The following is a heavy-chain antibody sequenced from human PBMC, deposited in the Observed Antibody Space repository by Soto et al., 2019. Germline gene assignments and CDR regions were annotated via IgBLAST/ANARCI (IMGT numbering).Heavy chain of an antibody. CDR1: GFTFSSYG. D-gene: IGHD5-18*01. V-gene: IGHV3-30*18. Sequence: PGGSLRLSCAASGFTFSSYGMHWVRQAPGKGLEWVAVISYDGSNKYYVDSVKGRFTISRDNSKNTLYLQMNSLRAEDTAVYYCAKDYRGYSYGYLDYWGQGTLVTVSS. CDR3: AKDYRGYSYGYLDY. J-gene: IGHJ4*02. CDR2: ISYDGSNK.